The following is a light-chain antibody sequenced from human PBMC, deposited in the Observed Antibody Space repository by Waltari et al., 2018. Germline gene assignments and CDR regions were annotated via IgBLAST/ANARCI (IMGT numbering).Light chain of an antibody. CDR1: SPDIGFSDY. Sequence: QSALTQPASVSGSPGQSITISCTGTSPDIGFSDYVSWYQHHPGKAPKVMIYDVTKRPSGVSNRFSGSKSGNTASLTISGLQAEDEADYYCCSYAGNNYVLFGGGTKLTVL. J-gene: IGLJ2*01. CDR2: DVT. CDR3: CSYAGNNYVL. V-gene: IGLV2-23*02.